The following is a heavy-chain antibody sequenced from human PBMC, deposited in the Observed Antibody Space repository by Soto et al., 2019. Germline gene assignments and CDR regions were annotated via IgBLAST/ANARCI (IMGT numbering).Heavy chain of an antibody. CDR3: ARDRPVAAIVNYYYGMEV. CDR1: GGSISSYY. J-gene: IGHJ6*02. Sequence: SETLSLTCTVSGGSISSYYWSCIRQPPGKGLELIGYIYHSGSTYYSPSLKSRVTISIDMSKNPFCLKLSSVSAADTAVYYCARDRPVAAIVNYYYGMEVWGQGTTVTVSS. V-gene: IGHV4-59*12. D-gene: IGHD2-15*01. CDR2: IYHSGST.